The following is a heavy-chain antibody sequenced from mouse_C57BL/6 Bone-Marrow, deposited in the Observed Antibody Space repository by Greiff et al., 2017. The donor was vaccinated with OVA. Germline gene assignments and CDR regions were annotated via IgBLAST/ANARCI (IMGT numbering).Heavy chain of an antibody. D-gene: IGHD1-1*01. V-gene: IGHV8-12*01. CDR2: IYWDDDK. CDR3: ARRAYYYGSSPYWYFDV. CDR1: GFSLSTSGMG. J-gene: IGHJ1*03. Sequence: VKLVESGPGILQSSQTLSLTCSFSGFSLSTSGMGVSWLRQPSGKGLEWLAHIYWDDDKRYNPSLKSRLTISKDTSRNQVFLKITSVDTADTATYYCARRAYYYGSSPYWYFDVWGTGTPITVSS.